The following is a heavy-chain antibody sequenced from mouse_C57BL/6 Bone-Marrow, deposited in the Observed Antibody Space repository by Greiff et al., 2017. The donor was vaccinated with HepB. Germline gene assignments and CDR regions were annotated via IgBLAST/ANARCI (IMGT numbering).Heavy chain of an antibody. V-gene: IGHV2-2*01. CDR3: ARSLYGYDGFDY. CDR2: IWSGGGT. D-gene: IGHD2-2*01. Sequence: VQLQQSGPGLVQPSQSLSITCTVSGFSLTSYGVHWVRQSPGKGLEWLGVIWSGGGTDYNAAFISRLSISKDNSKSQVFFKMNSLQADDTAIYYCARSLYGYDGFDYWGQGTTLTVSS. CDR1: GFSLTSYG. J-gene: IGHJ2*01.